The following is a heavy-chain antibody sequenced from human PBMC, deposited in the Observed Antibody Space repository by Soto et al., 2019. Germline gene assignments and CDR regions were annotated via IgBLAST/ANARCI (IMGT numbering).Heavy chain of an antibody. Sequence: GGSLRLSCAASGFTFSNAWMSWVRQAPGKGLEWVGRIKSKTDGGTTDYAAPVKGRFTISRDDSKNTLYLQMNSLKTEDTAVYYCTTVVYADYDFWSGYAPGYYYDMDVWGKGTTVTVSS. CDR2: IKSKTDGGTT. J-gene: IGHJ6*03. V-gene: IGHV3-15*01. CDR1: GFTFSNAW. D-gene: IGHD3-3*01. CDR3: TTVVYADYDFWSGYAPGYYYDMDV.